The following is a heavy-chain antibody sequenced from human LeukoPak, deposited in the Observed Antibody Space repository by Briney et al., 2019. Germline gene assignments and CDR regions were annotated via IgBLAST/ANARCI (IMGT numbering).Heavy chain of an antibody. J-gene: IGHJ5*02. CDR2: IIPIFGTA. Sequence: SVKVSCKASGGTFSSYAISWVRQAPGQGLEWMGRIIPIFGTANYAQKFQGRVTITTDESTSTAYMELSSLRSEDTAVYCCARAKYGGNLFYWFDPWGQGTLVTVSS. D-gene: IGHD4/OR15-4a*01. CDR3: ARAKYGGNLFYWFDP. V-gene: IGHV1-69*05. CDR1: GGTFSSYA.